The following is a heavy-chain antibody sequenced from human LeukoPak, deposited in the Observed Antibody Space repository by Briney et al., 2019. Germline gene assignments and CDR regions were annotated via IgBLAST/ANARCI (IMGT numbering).Heavy chain of an antibody. Sequence: ASVKVSCKTSGYTFIDFYMHWVQQPPGKGMEWMGRIDPENDETTFAEKFQGRLSISADTSTNTAYMELSSLRSEDMAVYYCAATRYYDTSGYYHYWGQGTLVTVSS. D-gene: IGHD3-22*01. CDR1: GYTFIDFY. J-gene: IGHJ4*02. CDR3: AATRYYDTSGYYHY. V-gene: IGHV1-69-2*01. CDR2: IDPENDET.